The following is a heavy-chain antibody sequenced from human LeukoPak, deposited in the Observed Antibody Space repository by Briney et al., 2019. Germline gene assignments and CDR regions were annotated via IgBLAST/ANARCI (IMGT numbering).Heavy chain of an antibody. V-gene: IGHV4-4*07. CDR2: IYTSGST. Sequence: SETLSLTCTVSGGSISSYYWSWIRQPAGKGLEWIGRIYTSGSTNYNPSLKSRVTMSVDTSKNQFSLKLSSVTAADTAVYYCARDKPLVVPTEYYYYYMDVWGKGTTVTVSS. J-gene: IGHJ6*03. D-gene: IGHD2-2*01. CDR1: GGSISSYY. CDR3: ARDKPLVVPTEYYYYYMDV.